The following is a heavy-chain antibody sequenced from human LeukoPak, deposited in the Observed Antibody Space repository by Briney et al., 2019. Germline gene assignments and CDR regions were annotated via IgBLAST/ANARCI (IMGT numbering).Heavy chain of an antibody. D-gene: IGHD1-26*01. CDR3: ATVIVGAAAGNWFDP. J-gene: IGHJ5*02. V-gene: IGHV1-69*04. CDR2: IIPILGIA. CDR1: GGTFSSYA. Sequence: ASVKVSCKASGGTFSSYAISWARQAPGQGLEWMGRIIPILGIANYAQKFQGRVTITADKSTSTAYMELSSLRSEDTAVYYCATVIVGAAAGNWFDPWGQGTLVTVSS.